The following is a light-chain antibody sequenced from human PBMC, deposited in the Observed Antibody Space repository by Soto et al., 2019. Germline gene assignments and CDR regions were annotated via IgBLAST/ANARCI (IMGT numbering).Light chain of an antibody. CDR3: QQYSRLWS. J-gene: IGKJ1*01. CDR1: QSLLYNNTYNY. CDR2: FGS. V-gene: IGKV2-28*01. Sequence: EIVMTQSPLTLPVTPGEPASISCRSSQSLLYNNTYNYLDWYVQKPGQSPQLLIYFGSNRAPGVPDRFSGSGSGTEFTLTISSLQRDDFGIYYCQQYSRLWSFGQGTKVDIK.